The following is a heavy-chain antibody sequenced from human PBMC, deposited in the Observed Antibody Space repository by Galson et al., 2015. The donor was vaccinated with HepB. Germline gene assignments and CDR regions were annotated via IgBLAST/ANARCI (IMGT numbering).Heavy chain of an antibody. V-gene: IGHV3-15*01. Sequence: SLRLSCAASGFTFSNAWMSWVRQAPGKGLEWVGRIKSKTDGGTTDYAAPVKGRFTLSRDDSENTVYLQMNSLRAEDTAVYYCARFLEWLFWAFDIWGQGTMVTVSS. CDR1: GFTFSNAW. D-gene: IGHD3-3*01. J-gene: IGHJ3*02. CDR3: ARFLEWLFWAFDI. CDR2: IKSKTDGGTT.